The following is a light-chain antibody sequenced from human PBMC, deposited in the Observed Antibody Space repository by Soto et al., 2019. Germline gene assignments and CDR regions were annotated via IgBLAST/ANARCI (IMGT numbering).Light chain of an antibody. V-gene: IGLV4-69*01. CDR1: SGHSSYV. CDR2: LNSDGSH. Sequence: VLTQSPSASASLGASVKLTCTLSSGHSSYVIAWHQQQPEKGPRYLMKLNSDGSHTKGDGIPDRFSGSGSGAERYLTISSLQSEDEADYYCQTWGAGIWVFGGGTKLTVL. J-gene: IGLJ3*02. CDR3: QTWGAGIWV.